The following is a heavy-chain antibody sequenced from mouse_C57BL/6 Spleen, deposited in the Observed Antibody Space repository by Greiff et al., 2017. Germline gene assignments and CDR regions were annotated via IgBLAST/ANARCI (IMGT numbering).Heavy chain of an antibody. Sequence: EVQLQQSGPELVKLGASVKISCKASGYTFTDYYMNWVKQSHGKSLEWIGDINPNNGGTSYNQKFKGKATLTVDKSSSTAYMGLRSLTSEDSAVYYCASTYGSSYWFAYWGQGTLVTVSA. V-gene: IGHV1-26*01. CDR1: GYTFTDYY. D-gene: IGHD1-1*01. CDR2: INPNNGGT. CDR3: ASTYGSSYWFAY. J-gene: IGHJ3*01.